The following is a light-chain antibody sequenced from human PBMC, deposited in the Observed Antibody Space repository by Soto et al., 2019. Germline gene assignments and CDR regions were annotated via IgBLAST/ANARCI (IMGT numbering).Light chain of an antibody. CDR2: GES. Sequence: ENVLTQYPGSLSLYPGDRATLSCRGSQSVNNDYLAWYQQRTGQSPSLLIYGESTRLTGIPDRFSGSGSGTDLTLTISGLEPEDFAIYYCQXYGTSKLTFGGGTKVDIK. V-gene: IGKV3-20*01. J-gene: IGKJ4*01. CDR3: QXYGTSKLT. CDR1: QSVNNDY.